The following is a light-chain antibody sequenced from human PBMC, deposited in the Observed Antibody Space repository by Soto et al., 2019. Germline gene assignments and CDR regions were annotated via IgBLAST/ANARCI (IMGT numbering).Light chain of an antibody. CDR1: QSISSW. V-gene: IGKV1-5*03. CDR2: KAS. J-gene: IGKJ2*01. CDR3: QQAYT. Sequence: DIQMTQSPSTLSASVGDRVTITCRASQSISSWLAWYQQNPGKAPKLLIYKASSLESGGPSRFSGSGSVTEFTLTISGLQPNDFATYYCQQAYTLGQGTKLEI.